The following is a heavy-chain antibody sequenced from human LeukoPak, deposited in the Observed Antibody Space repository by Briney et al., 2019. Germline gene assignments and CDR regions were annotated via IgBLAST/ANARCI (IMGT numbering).Heavy chain of an antibody. J-gene: IGHJ3*02. CDR1: GFTFDDYA. D-gene: IGHD3-22*01. Sequence: PGRSLRLSCAASGFTFDDYAMHWVRQAPGKGLEWVSGISWNSGSIGYADSVKGRFTISRDNAKNSLYLQMNRLRAEDTALYYCAKDSRVTMIVVPNAFDIWGQGTMVTVSS. CDR2: ISWNSGSI. CDR3: AKDSRVTMIVVPNAFDI. V-gene: IGHV3-9*01.